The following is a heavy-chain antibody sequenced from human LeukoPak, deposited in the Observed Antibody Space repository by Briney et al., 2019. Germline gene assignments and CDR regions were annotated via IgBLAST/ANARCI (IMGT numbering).Heavy chain of an antibody. CDR3: ARVAGANGVDY. D-gene: IGHD4/OR15-4a*01. Sequence: SVKVSCKASGGTFSSYAISWVRQAPGQGLEWMGGIIPIFGTANYAQELQGRVTMTTDTSTSTAYMELRSLRSDDTAVYYCARVAGANGVDYWGQGTLVTVSS. V-gene: IGHV1-69*05. CDR2: IIPIFGTA. J-gene: IGHJ4*02. CDR1: GGTFSSYA.